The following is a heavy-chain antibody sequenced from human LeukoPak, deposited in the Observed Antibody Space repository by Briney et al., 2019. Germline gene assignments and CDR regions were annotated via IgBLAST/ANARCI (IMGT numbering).Heavy chain of an antibody. CDR1: GFTFSIFG. V-gene: IGHV3-30*18. CDR3: AKINNVDDF. J-gene: IGHJ4*01. Sequence: PGKSLRLSCAASGFTFSIFGIHWVRQAPGKGLEWVAAISPDGNKEYYTGSVKGRFTVSRDNSNNMIYLQINSLRGEDSAVYYCAKINNVDDFWGHGTLVTVSS. CDR2: ISPDGNKE. D-gene: IGHD1/OR15-1a*01.